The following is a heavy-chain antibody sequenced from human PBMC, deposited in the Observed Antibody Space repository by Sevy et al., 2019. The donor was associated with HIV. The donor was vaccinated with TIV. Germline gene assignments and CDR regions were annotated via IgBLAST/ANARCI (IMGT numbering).Heavy chain of an antibody. CDR2: ISWNSGSI. CDR3: AKDNCGGDCYSYPDY. J-gene: IGHJ4*02. Sequence: GGYLRLSCAASGFTFDDYAMHWVRQAPGKGLEWVSGISWNSGSIGYADSVKGRFTISRDNAKNSLYLQMNSLRAEDTALYYCAKDNCGGDCYSYPDYWGQGTLVTVSS. V-gene: IGHV3-9*01. CDR1: GFTFDDYA. D-gene: IGHD2-21*02.